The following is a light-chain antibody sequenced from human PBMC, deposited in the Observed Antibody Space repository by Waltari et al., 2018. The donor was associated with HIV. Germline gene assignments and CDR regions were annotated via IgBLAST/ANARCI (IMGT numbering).Light chain of an antibody. CDR3: QQYNNRPWT. CDR2: RAS. V-gene: IGKV1-5*03. Sequence: DTQMTQSPSTLSDFIGDRVTITCRASQSVGTWLAWYQQKPGKAPKLLIYRASSLGRGVPSRFSGGGSGTDFTLTISALRPDDFATYYCQQYNNRPWTFGPGTKLEIK. CDR1: QSVGTW. J-gene: IGKJ1*01.